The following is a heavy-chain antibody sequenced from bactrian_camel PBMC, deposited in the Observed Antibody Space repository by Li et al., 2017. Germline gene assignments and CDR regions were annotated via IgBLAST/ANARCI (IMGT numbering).Heavy chain of an antibody. Sequence: HVQLVESGGGSVQAGGSLRLSCAASTGTFRSACMGWIRQVSGKEREGVASIDSDGETTYADSVKGRFTISRDNAKNSVYLQMNSLKLEDTAMYYCAADFGPYCNGSYLARRANLEGQGTQVTVS. D-gene: IGHD2*01. V-gene: IGHV3S53*01. J-gene: IGHJ4*01. CDR1: TGTFRSAC. CDR2: IDSDGET.